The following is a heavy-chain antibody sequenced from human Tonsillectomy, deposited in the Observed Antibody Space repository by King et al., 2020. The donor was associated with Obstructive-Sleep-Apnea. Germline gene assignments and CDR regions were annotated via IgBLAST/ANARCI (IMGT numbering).Heavy chain of an antibody. V-gene: IGHV3-23*04. CDR3: AKRGGTAMVTGYYYGMDV. CDR2: ISGSGGST. Sequence: VQLVESGGGLVQPGGSLRLSCAASGFTFSSYAMSWVRQAPGKGLEWVSAISGSGGSTYYADSVKGRFTISRDNSNNTLYLQMNSLRDEETAVYYCAKRGGTAMVTGYYYGMDVWGQGTTVTVSS. CDR1: GFTFSSYA. D-gene: IGHD5-18*01. J-gene: IGHJ6*02.